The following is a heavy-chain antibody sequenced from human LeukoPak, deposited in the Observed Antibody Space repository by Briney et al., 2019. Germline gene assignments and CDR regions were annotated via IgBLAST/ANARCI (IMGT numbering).Heavy chain of an antibody. CDR2: INPNSGDT. Sequence: ASXXVSCKASGYTFTGYYMHWVRQAPGQGLEWMGWINPNSGDTNYAQKFQGRVTMTRDTSISTAYMELSRLRSDDTAVYYCARFCSGGSCYGPWGQGTLVTVSS. D-gene: IGHD2-15*01. V-gene: IGHV1-2*02. CDR1: GYTFTGYY. CDR3: ARFCSGGSCYGP. J-gene: IGHJ5*02.